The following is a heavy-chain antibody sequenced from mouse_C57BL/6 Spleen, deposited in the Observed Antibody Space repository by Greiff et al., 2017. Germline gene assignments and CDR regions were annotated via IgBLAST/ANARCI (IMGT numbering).Heavy chain of an antibody. J-gene: IGHJ4*01. CDR3: ARRDYYGSSYYAMDD. V-gene: IGHV1-69*01. CDR2: IDPSDSYT. CDR1: GYTFTSYW. Sequence: VQLQQPGAELVMPGASVKLSCKASGYTFTSYWMHWVKQRPGQGLEWIGEIDPSDSYTNYNQKFKGKSTLTVDKSSSTAYMQLSSLTSEDSAVYYCARRDYYGSSYYAMDDWGQGTSVTVSS. D-gene: IGHD1-1*01.